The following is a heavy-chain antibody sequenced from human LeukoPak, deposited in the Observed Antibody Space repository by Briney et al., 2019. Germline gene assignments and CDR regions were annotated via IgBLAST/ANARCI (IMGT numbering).Heavy chain of an antibody. Sequence: SQTLSLTCTVSGGSISSGSYFWSWIRQPAGKGLEWIGRIYTSGSTNYIPSLKSRVTISVDTSKNHFSLKLTSVTAADTAVYYCARVGGGPDYWGQGTLVTVSS. CDR2: IYTSGST. D-gene: IGHD2-15*01. CDR1: GGSISSGSYF. CDR3: ARVGGGPDY. J-gene: IGHJ4*02. V-gene: IGHV4-61*02.